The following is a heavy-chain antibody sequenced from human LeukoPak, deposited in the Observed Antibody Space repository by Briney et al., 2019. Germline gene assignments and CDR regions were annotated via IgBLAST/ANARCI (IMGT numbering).Heavy chain of an antibody. V-gene: IGHV3-21*01. Sequence: PGGSLRLSCAASGFTFSSYSMNWVRQAPGKGLEWVSSISSSGSYIYYADSVQGRFTISRDNAKNSLYLQMNSLRAEDTAVYYCARSPPLRRYFDCWGQGTLVTVSS. CDR1: GFTFSSYS. CDR2: ISSSGSYI. D-gene: IGHD3-9*01. J-gene: IGHJ4*02. CDR3: ARSPPLRRYFDC.